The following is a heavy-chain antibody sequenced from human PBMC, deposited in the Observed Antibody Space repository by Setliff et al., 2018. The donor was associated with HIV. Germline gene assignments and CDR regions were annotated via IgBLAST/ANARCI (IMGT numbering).Heavy chain of an antibody. Sequence: SVKVSCKASGGPFTSYNIMWVRQAPGQGLEWMGRIISILGIPNYAHKFQGRVTITADKSTRTSYMELSSLRSEDTAVYYCAKTAFYDTSGLPDFWGQGTLVTV. CDR1: GGPFTSYN. V-gene: IGHV1-69*02. CDR2: IISILGIP. CDR3: AKTAFYDTSGLPDF. J-gene: IGHJ4*02. D-gene: IGHD3-22*01.